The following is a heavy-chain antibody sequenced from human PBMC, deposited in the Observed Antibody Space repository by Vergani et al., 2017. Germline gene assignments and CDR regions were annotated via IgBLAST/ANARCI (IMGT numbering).Heavy chain of an antibody. CDR1: GGTFSSYA. CDR3: ASSRCEDSGYYGGPYYYYYYYMDV. D-gene: IGHD5-12*01. J-gene: IGHJ6*03. Sequence: QVQLVQSGAEVKKPGSSVKVSCKASGGTFSSYAISWVRQAPGQGLEWMGRIIPILGIANYEQKFPGRVTITAAKSKSTAYRELNSLRSEDTAVYYCASSRCEDSGYYGGPYYYYYYYMDVWGKGTTVTVSS. CDR2: IIPILGIA. V-gene: IGHV1-69*04.